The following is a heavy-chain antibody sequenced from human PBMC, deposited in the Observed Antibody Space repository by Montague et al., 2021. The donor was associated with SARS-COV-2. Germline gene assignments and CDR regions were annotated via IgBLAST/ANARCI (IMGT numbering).Heavy chain of an antibody. D-gene: IGHD4-17*01. Sequence: SETLSLTCTVSGGSISSYYWSWIRQPPGKGLEWIGYIYYSGSTNYIPSLKSRVTISVDTSKNQFSLKLSSATAAATAVYYYARVSAYGDYPTPPTFDYWGQGTLVTVSS. J-gene: IGHJ4*02. CDR2: IYYSGST. CDR1: GGSISSYY. CDR3: ARVSAYGDYPTPPTFDY. V-gene: IGHV4-59*01.